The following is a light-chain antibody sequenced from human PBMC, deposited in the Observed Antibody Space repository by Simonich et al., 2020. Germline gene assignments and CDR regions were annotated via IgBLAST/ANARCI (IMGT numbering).Light chain of an antibody. Sequence: DVVRTQSPLSLPVTLGQPASISCRSSQSLVHSDGNTYLNWLQQRPGQSPRRLIYKVSNRNSGVPDRFSGSGSGTDFTLKISRVEAEDVGVYYCMQGTHWPPFTFGPGTKVDIK. CDR3: MQGTHWPPFT. CDR2: KVS. J-gene: IGKJ3*01. CDR1: QSLVHSDGNTY. V-gene: IGKV2-30*02.